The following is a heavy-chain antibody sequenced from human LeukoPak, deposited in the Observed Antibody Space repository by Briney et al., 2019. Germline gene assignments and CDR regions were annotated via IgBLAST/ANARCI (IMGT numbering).Heavy chain of an antibody. V-gene: IGHV3-7*01. CDR2: IKRDGNEK. Sequence: GGSLRLSCAASGFTFSSYWMNWVRQAPGKGLEWVANIKRDGNEKNYVDSVRGRFSISRDNAKNSLYLQMDSPRAEDTAVYYCAKEGAYPIITYDSWGQGALVTVSS. D-gene: IGHD3-10*01. CDR3: AKEGAYPIITYDS. CDR1: GFTFSSYW. J-gene: IGHJ5*01.